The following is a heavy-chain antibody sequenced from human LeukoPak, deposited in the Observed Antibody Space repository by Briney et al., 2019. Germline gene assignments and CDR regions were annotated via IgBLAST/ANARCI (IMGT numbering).Heavy chain of an antibody. CDR2: IYDTGST. V-gene: IGHV4-59*08. CDR1: GGSIRSYY. J-gene: IGHJ4*02. Sequence: SETLSLTCTVSGGSIRSYYWSWIRQPPAKGLEWIGYIYDTGSTNYNPSLKSRVTISVDTSKNQFSLKLSSVTAADTAVYYCARRRHCSGETCYYFDYWGQGTLVTVSS. CDR3: ARRRHCSGETCYYFDY. D-gene: IGHD2-15*01.